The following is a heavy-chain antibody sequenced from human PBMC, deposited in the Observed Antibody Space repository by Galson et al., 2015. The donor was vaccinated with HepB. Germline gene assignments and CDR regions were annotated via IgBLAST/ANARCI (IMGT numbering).Heavy chain of an antibody. CDR1: GGTFSSYA. D-gene: IGHD3-22*01. V-gene: IGHV1-69*13. J-gene: IGHJ6*02. CDR2: IIPIFGTA. Sequence: SVKVSCKASGGTFSSYAISWVRQAPGQGLEWMGGIIPIFGTANYAQKFQGRVTITADESTSTAYMELSSLRSEDTAVYYCARDLYYYDSSGYTYYGMDVWGQGTTVTVSS. CDR3: ARDLYYYDSSGYTYYGMDV.